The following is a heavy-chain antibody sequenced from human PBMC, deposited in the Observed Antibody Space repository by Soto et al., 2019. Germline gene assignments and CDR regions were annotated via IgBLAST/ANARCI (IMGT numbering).Heavy chain of an antibody. CDR2: MNPNSGNT. V-gene: IGHV1-8*01. J-gene: IGHJ4*02. CDR3: ARGPYDYIWGSYRYRGYFDY. CDR1: GYTFTRYD. Sequence: HVQLVQSGAEVKKPGASVKVSCKASGYTFTRYDINWVRQATGQGLEWMGWMNPNSGNTGYAQKFQGRVTMTRNTSISTAYMELSGLRSEDTAVYYCARGPYDYIWGSYRYRGYFDYWGQRTLVTVSS. D-gene: IGHD3-16*02.